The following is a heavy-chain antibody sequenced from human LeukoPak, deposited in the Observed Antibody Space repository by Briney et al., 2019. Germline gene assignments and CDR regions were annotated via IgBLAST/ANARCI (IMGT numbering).Heavy chain of an antibody. CDR1: GFTLRSYW. CDR2: MNQEGSEK. Sequence: GGSLRLSCGASGFTLRSYWMNWVRQAPGKGLEWVANMNQEGSEKYYVDSVKGRFTISRDNAKNSLYLQMNNLRDEDTAVYYCARDWAPKYASGNYYITPPGYWGQGTLVTVSS. CDR3: ARDWAPKYASGNYYITPPGY. D-gene: IGHD3-10*01. V-gene: IGHV3-7*03. J-gene: IGHJ1*01.